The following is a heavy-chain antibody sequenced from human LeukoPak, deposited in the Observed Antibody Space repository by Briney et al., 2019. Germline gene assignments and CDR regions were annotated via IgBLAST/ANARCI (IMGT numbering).Heavy chain of an antibody. CDR2: ISSSGSTI. V-gene: IGHV3-48*03. CDR1: GFTFSSYE. J-gene: IGHJ4*02. D-gene: IGHD1-26*01. CDR3: ARDHRLMHSGTGGFDY. Sequence: GGSLRLSCAASGFTFSSYEMNWVRQAPGKGLEWVSYISSSGSTIYYADSVKGRFTISRDNAKNSLYLQMNSLRAEDTAVYYCARDHRLMHSGTGGFDYWGQGTLVTVSS.